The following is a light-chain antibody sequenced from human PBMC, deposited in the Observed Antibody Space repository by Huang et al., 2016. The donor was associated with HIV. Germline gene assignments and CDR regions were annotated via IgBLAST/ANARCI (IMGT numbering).Light chain of an antibody. CDR1: QSVYSTSTSKDY. V-gene: IGKV4-1*01. Sequence: DIILTQSPDSLAVSLGERASLSCRSSQSVYSTSTSKDYMAWFQQEPGQPPKLLLFWASTREAGVPDRFSGSGSGTHFTLTIANLEAEDAAIYYCQQYYSSPQTFGQGTRVEVK. CDR2: WAS. CDR3: QQYYSSPQT. J-gene: IGKJ1*01.